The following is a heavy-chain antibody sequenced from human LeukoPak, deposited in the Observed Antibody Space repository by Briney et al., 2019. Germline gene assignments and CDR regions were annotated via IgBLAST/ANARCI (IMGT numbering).Heavy chain of an antibody. CDR3: ARGGPFPSSSSSREYYLDY. V-gene: IGHV1-18*01. Sequence: ASVKVSCKASGYDFINYGISWVQQAPGQGLEWMGWRSIYNGNTDYKLQGRVTMTTDTSTNTAYMEVRSRRSDDTAVYYCARGGPFPSSSSSREYYLDYWGQGTLVTVSS. J-gene: IGHJ4*02. CDR2: RSIYNGNT. D-gene: IGHD6-6*01. CDR1: GYDFINYG.